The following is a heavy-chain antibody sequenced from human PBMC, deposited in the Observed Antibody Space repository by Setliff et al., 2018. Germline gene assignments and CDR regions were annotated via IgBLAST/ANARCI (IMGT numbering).Heavy chain of an antibody. D-gene: IGHD3-22*01. CDR3: ARVVAHTHFYDRSDYYFDGLDI. V-gene: IGHV1-18*01. J-gene: IGHJ3*02. Sequence: RASVKVSCKASGYNLDDFGINWLRQAPGQGLEWMGWIRPYIGHTIYAQKFQGRVTMTTDAPTSTAYMELTSLRHDDTAVYYCARVVAHTHFYDRSDYYFDGLDIWGQGAKVTVS. CDR1: GYNLDDFG. CDR2: IRPYIGHT.